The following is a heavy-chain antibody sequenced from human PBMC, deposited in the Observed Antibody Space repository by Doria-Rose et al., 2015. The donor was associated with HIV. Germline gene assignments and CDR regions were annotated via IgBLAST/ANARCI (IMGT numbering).Heavy chain of an antibody. V-gene: IGHV4-59*01. CDR1: GGSISHYY. CDR3: ARVLSGTYDY. CDR2: IFYTGST. J-gene: IGHJ4*02. D-gene: IGHD1-26*01. Sequence: QVQLQESGPGLVKPSETLSLTCRVSGGSISHYYWSWIRQPPGKGLEYIGDIFYTGSTNYSYSLKSRVSISIDTSKNKFSLRLSSVTAADTAVYYCARVLSGTYDYWGQGTLVTVSS.